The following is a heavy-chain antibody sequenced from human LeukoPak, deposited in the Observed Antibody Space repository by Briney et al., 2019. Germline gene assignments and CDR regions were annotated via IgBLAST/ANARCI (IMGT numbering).Heavy chain of an antibody. CDR2: IGTAGDT. Sequence: PGGSLRLSCATSGFTFSSYAMHWVRQATGKGLEWVSAIGTAGDTYYPGSVKGRFTISRENAKNSLSLQMNGLRAEDTAVYYCVRQQTPHGNFDYWGQGTLVTVSS. J-gene: IGHJ4*02. V-gene: IGHV3-13*01. D-gene: IGHD1-26*01. CDR3: VRQQTPHGNFDY. CDR1: GFTFSSYA.